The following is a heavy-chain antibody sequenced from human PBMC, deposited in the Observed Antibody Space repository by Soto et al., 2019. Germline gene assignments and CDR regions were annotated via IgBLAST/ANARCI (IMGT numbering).Heavy chain of an antibody. CDR2: ISAYNGKT. D-gene: IGHD2-2*01. CDR3: ARDCSSTSCGWFDP. CDR1: GYTFTSYE. V-gene: IGHV1-18*01. Sequence: ASVKISCKASGYTFTSYEINWVRQPTGQGLEWMGRISAYNGKTNYAQKLQGRVTMTTDTSTSTAYMELRSLRSDDTAVYYCARDCSSTSCGWFDPWGQGTLVTV. J-gene: IGHJ5*02.